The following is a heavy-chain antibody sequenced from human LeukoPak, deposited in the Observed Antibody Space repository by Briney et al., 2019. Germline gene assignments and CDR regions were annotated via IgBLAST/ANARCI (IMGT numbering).Heavy chain of an antibody. Sequence: GGSLRLSCAASGFTFSDYYMSWIRQAPGKGLEWVSVIYSGGSTYYADSVKGRFTISRDNSKNTLYLQMNSLRAEDTAVYYCARDQYYHDSSGTSWGQGTLVTVSS. J-gene: IGHJ4*02. D-gene: IGHD3-22*01. CDR1: GFTFSDYY. V-gene: IGHV3-66*02. CDR2: IYSGGST. CDR3: ARDQYYHDSSGTS.